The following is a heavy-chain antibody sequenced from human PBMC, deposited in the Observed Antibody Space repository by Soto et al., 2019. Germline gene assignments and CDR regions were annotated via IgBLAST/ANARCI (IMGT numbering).Heavy chain of an antibody. CDR3: AKDTGRSGWYYFDY. D-gene: IGHD6-19*01. CDR2: ISWNSGSI. CDR1: GFTFDDYA. V-gene: IGHV3-9*01. Sequence: GGSLRLSCAVSGFTFDDYAMHWVRQAPGKGLEWVSGISWNSGSIGYADSVKGRFTISRDNAKNSLYLQMNSLRAEDTALYYCAKDTGRSGWYYFDYWAQGNLVTVSS. J-gene: IGHJ4*02.